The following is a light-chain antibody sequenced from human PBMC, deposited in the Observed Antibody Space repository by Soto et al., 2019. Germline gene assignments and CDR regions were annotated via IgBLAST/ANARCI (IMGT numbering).Light chain of an antibody. V-gene: IGLV2-23*02. Sequence: QSALTQPASVSGSPGQSIAISCTGTSSDVGGYDRVSWYQQHPDKAPTLMIYEVNKRPSGVSSRFSGYKSGNTASLTISGLQAEDEADYYWSSSVGRPNRVFGGGTQRTVL. CDR3: SSSVGRPNRV. CDR2: EVN. CDR1: SSDVGGYDR. J-gene: IGLJ3*02.